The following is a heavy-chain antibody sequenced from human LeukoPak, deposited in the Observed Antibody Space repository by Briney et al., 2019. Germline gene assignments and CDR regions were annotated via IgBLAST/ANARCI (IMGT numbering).Heavy chain of an antibody. J-gene: IGHJ3*02. CDR3: ARDGIVVVPAAISAFDI. CDR1: GYSISSGYY. V-gene: IGHV4-38-2*02. Sequence: SETLSLTCTVSGYSISSGYYWGWIRQPPGKGLEWIGSIYHSGSTYYNPSLKSRVTISVDTSKNQFSLKLSSVTAADTAVYYCARDGIVVVPAAISAFDIWGQGTMVTVSS. CDR2: IYHSGST. D-gene: IGHD2-2*01.